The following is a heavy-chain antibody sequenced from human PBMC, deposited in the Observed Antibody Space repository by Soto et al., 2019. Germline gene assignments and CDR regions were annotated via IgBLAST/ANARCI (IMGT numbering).Heavy chain of an antibody. CDR2: IYYSGST. V-gene: IGHV4-31*03. Sequence: QVQLQESGPGLVKPSQTLSLTCTVSGGSISSGGYYWSWIRQHPGKGLEWIGYIYYSGSTYYNPSLKRRCTIXXDXAXXQFSLKLSSVTAADTAVYYCARGLYTVTTGNWFDPWGQGTLVTVSS. CDR3: ARGLYTVTTGNWFDP. J-gene: IGHJ5*02. CDR1: GGSISSGGYY. D-gene: IGHD4-17*01.